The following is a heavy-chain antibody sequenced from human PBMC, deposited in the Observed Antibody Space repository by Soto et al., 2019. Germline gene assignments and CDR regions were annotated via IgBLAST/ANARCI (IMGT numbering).Heavy chain of an antibody. V-gene: IGHV3-48*03. CDR3: AKELLRGYSGCYQFWRGTYYYYGMDV. Sequence: GGSLRLSCAASGFTFSSYEMNWVRQAPGKGLEWVSYISSSDTTIYYADSVKGRFTISRDNAKNSLYLQMNSLRAEDTAVYYFAKELLRGYSGCYQFWRGTYYYYGMDVWGQGTTVTVSS. CDR1: GFTFSSYE. D-gene: IGHD1-26*01. CDR2: ISSSDTTI. J-gene: IGHJ6*02.